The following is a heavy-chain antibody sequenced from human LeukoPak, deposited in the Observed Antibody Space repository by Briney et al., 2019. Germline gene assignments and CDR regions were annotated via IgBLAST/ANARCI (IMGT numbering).Heavy chain of an antibody. Sequence: GGSLRLSCAASGFTVSSNYMNWVRQAPGKGLEWVSVFYSGGNTYYADSVKGRFTISRDNSKNTLYLQMNSLRAEDTAVYYCARGGSGCFDYWGQGSLVTVSS. D-gene: IGHD6-19*01. CDR3: ARGGSGCFDY. CDR2: FYSGGNT. J-gene: IGHJ4*02. CDR1: GFTVSSNY. V-gene: IGHV3-53*01.